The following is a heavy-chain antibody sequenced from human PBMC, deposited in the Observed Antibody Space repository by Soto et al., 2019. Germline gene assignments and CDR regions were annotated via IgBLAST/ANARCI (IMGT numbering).Heavy chain of an antibody. J-gene: IGHJ4*02. Sequence: QVQLQESGPGLVKPSGTLSLTCAVSGGSISSSSWWSWVRQSPGKGLEWIGDMYYSGSTNYNPYLKSRVTISVDKSKNQFSLNLSSVTAADTAVYYCASLIAANSNWGQGTLVTVSS. CDR3: ASLIAANSN. CDR2: MYYSGST. D-gene: IGHD6-6*01. V-gene: IGHV4-4*02. CDR1: GGSISSSSW.